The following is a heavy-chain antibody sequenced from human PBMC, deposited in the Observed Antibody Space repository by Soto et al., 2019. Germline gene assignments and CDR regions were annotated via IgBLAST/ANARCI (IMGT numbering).Heavy chain of an antibody. CDR1: GFTVRANY. Sequence: GGSLRISCALSGFTVRANYMSWVRQAPGKGLKWGSVIYSGDTTYYADSEKGRFIISRDISKNMVFLHMNSLRLEDTSVYHCAKDTYFRDSSGYYVFDYWGPGTQVTVSS. J-gene: IGHJ4*02. CDR3: AKDTYFRDSSGYYVFDY. D-gene: IGHD3-22*01. V-gene: IGHV3-53*05. CDR2: IYSGDTT.